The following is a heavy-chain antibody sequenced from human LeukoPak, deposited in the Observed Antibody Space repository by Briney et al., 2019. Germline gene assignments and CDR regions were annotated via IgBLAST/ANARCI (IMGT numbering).Heavy chain of an antibody. CDR1: GYTFTSYA. V-gene: IGHV1-3*01. D-gene: IGHD5-12*01. Sequence: ASVKVSCKASGYTFTSYAMHWVRQAPGQRLEWMGWINAGNGNTKYSQKFQGRVTITRDTSASTAYMELSSLRSEDTAVYYCARCIGSGYAFDYWGQGTLVTVSS. CDR3: ARCIGSGYAFDY. CDR2: INAGNGNT. J-gene: IGHJ4*02.